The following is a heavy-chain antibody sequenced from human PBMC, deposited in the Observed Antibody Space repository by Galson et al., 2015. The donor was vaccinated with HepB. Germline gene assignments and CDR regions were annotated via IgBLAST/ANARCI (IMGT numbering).Heavy chain of an antibody. CDR3: AKDTTGSYNDDGSGYGAFDI. Sequence: SLRLSCAASQFTFDDYAMHWVRQAPGKGLEWVSGISWDSGRIGYADSVNGRFTISRDNAENSLYLHMNSLTTEDTAFYYCAKDTTGSYNDDGSGYGAFDIWGRGTMVIVSS. J-gene: IGHJ3*02. CDR1: QFTFDDYA. V-gene: IGHV3-9*01. D-gene: IGHD3-22*01. CDR2: ISWDSGRI.